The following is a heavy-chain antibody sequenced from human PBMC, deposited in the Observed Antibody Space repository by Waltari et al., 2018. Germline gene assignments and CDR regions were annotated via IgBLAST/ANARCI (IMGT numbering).Heavy chain of an antibody. J-gene: IGHJ6*03. D-gene: IGHD3-3*01. CDR3: ARDEREWYYYYYMDV. V-gene: IGHV3-30-3*01. Sequence: QVQLVESGGGVVQPGRSLRLSCADSGFTFSSYAMHWVRQAPGKGLEWVAGISYDGSNKYCADSVKGRFTISRDNSKNTLYLKMNSLRAEDTAVYYCARDEREWYYYYYMDVWGKGTTVTISS. CDR1: GFTFSSYA. CDR2: ISYDGSNK.